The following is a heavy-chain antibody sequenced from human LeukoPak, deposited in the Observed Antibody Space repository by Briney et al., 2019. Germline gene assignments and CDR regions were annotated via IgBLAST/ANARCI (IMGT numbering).Heavy chain of an antibody. V-gene: IGHV3-21*01. D-gene: IGHD2-2*01. Sequence: SGGSLRLSCAASGFTFSSYSMNWVRQAPGKGLEWVSSISSSSSYIYYADPVKGRFTISRDNAKNSLYLQMNSLRAEDTAVYYCARDPADIVVVPAAPFDYWGQGTLVTVSS. CDR3: ARDPADIVVVPAAPFDY. J-gene: IGHJ4*02. CDR1: GFTFSSYS. CDR2: ISSSSSYI.